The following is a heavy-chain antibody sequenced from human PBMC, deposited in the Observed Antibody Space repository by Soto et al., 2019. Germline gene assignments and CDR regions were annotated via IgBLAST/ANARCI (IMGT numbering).Heavy chain of an antibody. V-gene: IGHV5-10-1*01. CDR2: IDPSDSFT. Sequence: GESLKISCKASGYSFSSYWITWVRQMPGKGLEYLGKIDPSDSFTNYSPPFQGHVTISADKSISTAYLQWRSLKASDSAMYYCARHKGTVTLAFDIWGQGTLVTVSS. CDR3: ARHKGTVTLAFDI. D-gene: IGHD4-17*01. CDR1: GYSFSSYW. J-gene: IGHJ3*02.